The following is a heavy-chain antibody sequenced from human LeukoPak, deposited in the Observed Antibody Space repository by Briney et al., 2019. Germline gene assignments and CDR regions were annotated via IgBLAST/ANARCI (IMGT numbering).Heavy chain of an antibody. J-gene: IGHJ6*03. V-gene: IGHV4-59*01. CDR1: GGSISSYY. D-gene: IGHD1-26*01. Sequence: SETLSLTCTVSGGSISSYYWGWIRQPPGKGLEWIGYIYYSGSTNYNPSLKSRVTISVDTSKNQFSLKLSSVTAADTAVYYCARDRVVGATDYYYYMDVWGKGSTVTVSS. CDR3: ARDRVVGATDYYYYMDV. CDR2: IYYSGST.